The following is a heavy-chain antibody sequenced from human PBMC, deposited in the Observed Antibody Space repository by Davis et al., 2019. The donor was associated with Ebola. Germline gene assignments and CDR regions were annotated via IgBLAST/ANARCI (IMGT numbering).Heavy chain of an antibody. CDR1: GFSLSNARMG. CDR2: IFSNDEK. D-gene: IGHD3-9*01. J-gene: IGHJ4*02. V-gene: IGHV2-26*01. Sequence: SGPTLVKPTETLTLTCTVSGFSLSNARMGVSWIRQPPGKALEWLAHIFSNDEKSYSTSLKSRLTISKDTSKSQVVLTMTNMDPVDTATYYCAHRAPINSGIRDYWGQGTLVTVSS. CDR3: AHRAPINSGIRDY.